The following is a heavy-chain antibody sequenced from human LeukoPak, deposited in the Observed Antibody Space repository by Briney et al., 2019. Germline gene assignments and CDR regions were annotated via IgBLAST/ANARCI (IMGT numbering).Heavy chain of an antibody. Sequence: ASVKVSCKASGYTFTSYGISWVRQAPGQGLEWMGWIRVDNGNTKYTQKLQGRVTMTTDTSTSTAYMELRSLTSDDTAVYYCARDWGYSVDYWGQGTLVTLSS. J-gene: IGHJ4*02. CDR3: ARDWGYSVDY. V-gene: IGHV1-18*01. CDR2: IRVDNGNT. D-gene: IGHD4-11*01. CDR1: GYTFTSYG.